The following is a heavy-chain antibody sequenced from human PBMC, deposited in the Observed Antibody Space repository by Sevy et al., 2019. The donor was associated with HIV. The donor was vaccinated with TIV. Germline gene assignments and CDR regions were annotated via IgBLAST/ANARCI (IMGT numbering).Heavy chain of an antibody. Sequence: GGSLRLSCIGSGFSFSYYGIHWVRQAPGKGLDWVALISHDGINEYYADSVKSRFTISRDNSKNTVYLERKSLRNEDTAIYFCANAYSGSYSHSYLYALDVWGQGTTVTVSS. J-gene: IGHJ6*02. CDR3: ANAYSGSYSHSYLYALDV. V-gene: IGHV3-30*18. CDR1: GFSFSYYG. D-gene: IGHD1-26*01. CDR2: ISHDGINE.